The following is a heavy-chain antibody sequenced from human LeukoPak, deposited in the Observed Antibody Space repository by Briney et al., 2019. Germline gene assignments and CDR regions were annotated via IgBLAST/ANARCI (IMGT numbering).Heavy chain of an antibody. D-gene: IGHD3-9*01. V-gene: IGHV4-30-4*01. J-gene: IGHJ5*02. CDR2: IYYSGST. Sequence: SETLSLTCTVPGGSISSGDYYWSWIRQPPGKGLEWIGYIYYSGSTYYNPSLKSRVTISVDTSKNQFSLKLSSVTAADTAVYYCARGAYDILTGYPATHWFDPWGQGTLVTVSS. CDR1: GGSISSGDYY. CDR3: ARGAYDILTGYPATHWFDP.